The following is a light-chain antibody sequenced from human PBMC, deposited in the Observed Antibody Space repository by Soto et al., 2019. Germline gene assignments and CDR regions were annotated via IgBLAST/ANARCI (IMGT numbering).Light chain of an antibody. Sequence: IVLTQSPGTLSVSPGERVTLSCRASQTLRNKLAWYQQKPGQAPRLLIYGGSTRATGIPARFSGSGSGTDFPLTINSLHSEVFAIYYCQQNNAWPLTFGPGTRLDLK. V-gene: IGKV3-15*01. CDR3: QQNNAWPLT. J-gene: IGKJ3*01. CDR1: QTLRNK. CDR2: GGS.